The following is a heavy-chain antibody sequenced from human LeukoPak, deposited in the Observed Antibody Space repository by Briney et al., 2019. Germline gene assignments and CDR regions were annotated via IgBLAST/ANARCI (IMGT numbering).Heavy chain of an antibody. CDR3: AKMRTPTAHSGDAFDI. Sequence: GRSLRLSCVVSGFTFSSYGIHWVRQAPGKGLEWVAVISYDGSNKYYVDSVKGRFTISRDNSKNTLNLQMNSLRAEDTAVYYCAKMRTPTAHSGDAFDIWGQGTMVTVSS. V-gene: IGHV3-30*18. J-gene: IGHJ3*02. D-gene: IGHD4-17*01. CDR1: GFTFSSYG. CDR2: ISYDGSNK.